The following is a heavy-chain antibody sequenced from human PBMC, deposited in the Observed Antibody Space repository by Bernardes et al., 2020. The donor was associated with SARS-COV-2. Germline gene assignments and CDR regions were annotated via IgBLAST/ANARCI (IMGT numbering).Heavy chain of an antibody. V-gene: IGHV1-2*02. CDR1: GYTFSDYY. CDR2: ISPKSGAT. D-gene: IGHD2-21*01. Sequence: ASVKVSCTASGYTFSDYYTHWLRQAPGQGLEWMGWISPKSGATNLAQKFQGRVTMTRDTSISTDYMELSRLTSDDTAVYYCARTFYYDRGGDSLFDLWGLGTPVTVSS. J-gene: IGHJ4*02. CDR3: ARTFYYDRGGDSLFDL.